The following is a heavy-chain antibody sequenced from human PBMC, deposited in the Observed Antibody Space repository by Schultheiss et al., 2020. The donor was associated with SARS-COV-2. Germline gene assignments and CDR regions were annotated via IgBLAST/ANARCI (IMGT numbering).Heavy chain of an antibody. CDR3: ARFNYGPPHYYYAMDV. J-gene: IGHJ6*02. CDR1: GYTFTSYG. V-gene: IGHV1-18*01. Sequence: ASVKVSCKASGYTFTSYGISWVRQAPGQGLEWMGWISAYSGNTNYAQKLQGRVTMTTDTSTSTAYMELRSLRSDDTAVYYCARFNYGPPHYYYAMDVWGQGTTVTVSS. D-gene: IGHD3-10*01. CDR2: ISAYSGNT.